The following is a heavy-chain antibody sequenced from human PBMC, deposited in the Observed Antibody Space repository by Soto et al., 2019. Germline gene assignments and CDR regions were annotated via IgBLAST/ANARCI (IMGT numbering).Heavy chain of an antibody. J-gene: IGHJ6*02. CDR2: ISAYNGNT. Sequence: QVQLVQSGAEVKKPGASVKVSCKASGYTFTSYGISWVRQAPGQGLEWMGWISAYNGNTNYAQKLQGRVTMTTDTSTSTGYMELRSLRSDDTAVYYCARVNTYTDSSSWYPYYYYYGMDVWGQGTTVTVSS. D-gene: IGHD6-13*01. CDR1: GYTFTSYG. V-gene: IGHV1-18*01. CDR3: ARVNTYTDSSSWYPYYYYYGMDV.